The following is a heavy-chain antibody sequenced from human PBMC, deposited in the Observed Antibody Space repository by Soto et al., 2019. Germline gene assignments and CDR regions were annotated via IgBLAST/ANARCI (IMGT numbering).Heavy chain of an antibody. J-gene: IGHJ6*02. D-gene: IGHD5-18*01. Sequence: PSPTLSLTCAISGDSVSSNSAAWNWIRQSPSRGLEWLGRTYYRSKWYNDYAVSVKSRITINPDTSKNQFSLQLNSVTPEDTAVYYCXRAWLPTGDYYYYGMDVWGQGTTVTVSS. CDR3: XRAWLPTGDYYYYGMDV. CDR2: TYYRSKWYN. V-gene: IGHV6-1*01. CDR1: GDSVSSNSAA.